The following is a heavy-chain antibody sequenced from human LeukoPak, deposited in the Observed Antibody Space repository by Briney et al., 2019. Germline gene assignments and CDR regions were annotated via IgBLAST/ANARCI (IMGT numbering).Heavy chain of an antibody. Sequence: SETLSLTCAVYGGSFSGYYLRWIRQPPAKGLEGMGDINHSGSTNHNPPLQHRATLLVSTYKNQFSLKLSPGSVADTAMYYCARRIYYDSSGQSYAFDIWGQGTMVTASS. CDR2: INHSGST. CDR1: GGSFSGYY. D-gene: IGHD3-22*01. J-gene: IGHJ3*02. CDR3: ARRIYYDSSGQSYAFDI. V-gene: IGHV4-34*04.